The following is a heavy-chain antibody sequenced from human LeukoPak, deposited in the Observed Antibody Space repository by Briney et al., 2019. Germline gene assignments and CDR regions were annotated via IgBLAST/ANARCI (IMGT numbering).Heavy chain of an antibody. D-gene: IGHD1-26*01. J-gene: IGHJ4*02. CDR2: ITSGGDKT. CDR1: GFMYSSYP. CDR3: AKENPVGGTNYFDY. V-gene: IGHV3-23*01. Sequence: GGSLRLSCAASGFMYSSYPMSWVRQAPGKGLEWVSAITSGGDKTYYTHSVQGRFTISRDNFRNTLFLQMNNLSVEDTAVYYCAKENPVGGTNYFDYWGQGTLVTVSS.